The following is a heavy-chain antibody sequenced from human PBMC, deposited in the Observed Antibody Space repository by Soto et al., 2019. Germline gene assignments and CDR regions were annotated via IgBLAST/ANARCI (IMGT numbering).Heavy chain of an antibody. V-gene: IGHV1-18*01. J-gene: IGHJ5*02. Sequence: GASVKVSWKASGYTLTSYGISWGRRAPGQGLDWMGWISAYNGNTNYAQKLQGRGTMTTDTSTSTAYMELRSLRSDDTAVYYCARSGLSMVRGVITPGWFDPWGQGTLVTVSS. CDR2: ISAYNGNT. D-gene: IGHD3-10*01. CDR1: GYTLTSYG. CDR3: ARSGLSMVRGVITPGWFDP.